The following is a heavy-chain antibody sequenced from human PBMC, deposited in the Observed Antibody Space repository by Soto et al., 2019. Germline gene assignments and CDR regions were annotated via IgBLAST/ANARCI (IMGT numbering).Heavy chain of an antibody. J-gene: IGHJ4*02. CDR1: GFTFSGYE. Sequence: EVQLVESGGCLTQPGGSLRLSCAASGFTFSGYEMNWVRQAPGKGPEWVSYISSSGTTIYYADSVKGRFTTSRDNAKNSLYLQMNSLRAEDTAVYFCARAASPFSSSYRFDYWGQGTLVTVSS. CDR3: ARAASPFSSSYRFDY. CDR2: ISSSGTTI. V-gene: IGHV3-48*03. D-gene: IGHD6-13*01.